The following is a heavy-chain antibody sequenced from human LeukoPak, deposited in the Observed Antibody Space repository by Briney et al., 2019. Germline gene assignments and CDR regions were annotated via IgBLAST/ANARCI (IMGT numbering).Heavy chain of an antibody. CDR1: GFTFSSYS. V-gene: IGHV3-21*01. Sequence: GGSLRLSCAASGFTFSSYSMNWVRQDSGKGLEWVSSISSSSSYIYYADSVKGRFTISRDNTKNTLYLQMNSLRAEDTAVYYCARAPPDDAFDIWGQGTMVTVSS. J-gene: IGHJ3*02. CDR3: ARAPPDDAFDI. CDR2: ISSSSSYI.